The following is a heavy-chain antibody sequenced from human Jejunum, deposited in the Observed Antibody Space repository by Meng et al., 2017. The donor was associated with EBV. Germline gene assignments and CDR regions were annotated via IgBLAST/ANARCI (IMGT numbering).Heavy chain of an antibody. J-gene: IGHJ4*02. CDR2: IYYSGSA. Sequence: QWQMEDVAPALLKPSETLSLPRSVAGGSITSSNEYWGWIRQPPGKGLEWIGNIYYSGSAFYNPSLKSRVTISVDTSKTQFSLKLNSVTAADTAVYYCARCESGSMNRGFDYWGQGTLVTVSS. CDR1: GGSITSSNEY. CDR3: ARCESGSMNRGFDY. D-gene: IGHD3-10*01. V-gene: IGHV4-39*01.